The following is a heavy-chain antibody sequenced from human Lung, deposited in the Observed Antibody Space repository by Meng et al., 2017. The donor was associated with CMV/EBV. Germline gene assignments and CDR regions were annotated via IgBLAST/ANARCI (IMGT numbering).Heavy chain of an antibody. CDR3: ARPRYDTSHYPVYYYHGMDV. V-gene: IGHV3-33*01. CDR2: IWYDGGNK. Sequence: SCVASGFTLVRYHMHWVCQAPGKGLEWVAFIWYDGGNKFYADSVKGRFTISRDNSKNILYLQMNNVGADDAAIYFCARPRYDTSHYPVYYYHGMDVWXQGTXVTGAS. CDR1: GFTLVRYH. J-gene: IGHJ6*02. D-gene: IGHD3-22*01.